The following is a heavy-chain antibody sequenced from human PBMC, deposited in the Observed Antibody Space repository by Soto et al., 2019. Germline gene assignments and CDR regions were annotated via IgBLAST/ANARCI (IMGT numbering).Heavy chain of an antibody. CDR2: ISSQAFGGTT. Sequence: SLILTCTVSGCTMSDYALSWVRQAPGKGLEWVGFISSQAFGGTTEYAASVEGRFTISTDESKTIAYLQMKSLKAADTAVYFCATVYFYDSSADYYFDYWGQGTLVTVSS. D-gene: IGHD3-22*01. CDR3: ATVYFYDSSADYYFDY. V-gene: IGHV3-49*04. J-gene: IGHJ4*02. CDR1: GCTMSDYA.